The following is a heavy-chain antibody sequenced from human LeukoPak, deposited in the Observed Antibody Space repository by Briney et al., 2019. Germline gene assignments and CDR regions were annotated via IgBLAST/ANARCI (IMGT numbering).Heavy chain of an antibody. CDR3: ARDQNYYGSGRWFDP. D-gene: IGHD3-10*01. CDR2: IYYSGST. CDR1: GGSISSGDYY. J-gene: IGHJ5*02. V-gene: IGHV4-30-4*01. Sequence: PSQTLSLTCTVSGGSISSGDYYWSWIRQPPGKGLEWIGYIYYSGSTYYNPSLKSRVTISVDTSKNQFSLKLSSVTAADTAVYYCARDQNYYGSGRWFDPWGQGTLVTVSS.